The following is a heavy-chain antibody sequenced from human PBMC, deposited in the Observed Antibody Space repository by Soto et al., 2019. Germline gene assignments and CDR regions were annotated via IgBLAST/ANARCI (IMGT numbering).Heavy chain of an antibody. CDR2: IYYSGST. J-gene: IGHJ6*02. CDR1: GGSISSGGYY. CDR3: AIPTAADHYGMDV. Sequence: QVQLQESGPGLVKPSQTLSLTCTVSGGSISSGGYYWSWIRQHPGKGLEWIGYIYYSGSTYYNPSLMRRVTISVDTSKNQFTLKLSSVTAADTAAYYSAIPTAADHYGMDVWGQGTTVTVSS. V-gene: IGHV4-31*03.